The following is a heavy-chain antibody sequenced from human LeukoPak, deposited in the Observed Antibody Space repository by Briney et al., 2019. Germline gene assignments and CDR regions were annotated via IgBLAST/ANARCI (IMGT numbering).Heavy chain of an antibody. J-gene: IGHJ4*02. CDR1: GFTVSSNY. V-gene: IGHV3-53*01. Sequence: PGGSLRLSCAASGFTVSSNYMSWVRQAPGKGLEWVSVIYSGGSTYYADSVKGRFTISRDNAKNSLYLQMNSLRAEDTAVYYCARRVARYYYDSSGYHGYYFDYWGQGTLVTVSS. CDR2: IYSGGST. D-gene: IGHD3-22*01. CDR3: ARRVARYYYDSSGYHGYYFDY.